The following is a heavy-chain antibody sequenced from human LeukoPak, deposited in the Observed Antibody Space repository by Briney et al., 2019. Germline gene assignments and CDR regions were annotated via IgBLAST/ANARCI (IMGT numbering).Heavy chain of an antibody. CDR3: AKLSSGGNSYFDY. CDR2: IRYDGSNK. D-gene: IGHD4-23*01. J-gene: IGHJ4*02. Sequence: GGSLRLSCAASGFTFSSYGMHWVRQAPGKGLEWVAFIRYDGSNKYYADSVKGRFTISRDNAKKSLYLQMNSLRADDTAVYYCAKLSSGGNSYFDYWGQGTLVTVSS. CDR1: GFTFSSYG. V-gene: IGHV3-30*02.